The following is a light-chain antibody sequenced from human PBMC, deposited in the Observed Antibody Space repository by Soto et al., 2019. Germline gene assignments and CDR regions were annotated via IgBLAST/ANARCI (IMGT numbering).Light chain of an antibody. V-gene: IGLV2-14*01. J-gene: IGLJ1*01. CDR3: TSYTATSTYV. CDR1: SSDVGAYDY. Sequence: QCGLTQPASVSGSPGQSITISCTGTSSDVGAYDYVSWYQQHPGKAPKFMIFEVTNRPSGVPHRFSGSKSGNAASPTISGLQAEDEADYYCTSYTATSTYVFGTGTKVTV. CDR2: EVT.